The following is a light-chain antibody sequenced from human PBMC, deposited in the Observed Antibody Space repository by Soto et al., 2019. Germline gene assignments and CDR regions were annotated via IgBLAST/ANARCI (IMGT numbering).Light chain of an antibody. CDR2: GAS. J-gene: IGKJ1*01. Sequence: IKMSQSLSSLSAPVGDRVTITCRASQSISSHLNWYQQKAGKAPKLLISGASSLESGVPSRLSGSGSGTEFTLTISTLQPDDFATYYCQHYNSYPWTFAQGTKVDIK. CDR1: QSISSH. V-gene: IGKV1-13*02. CDR3: QHYNSYPWT.